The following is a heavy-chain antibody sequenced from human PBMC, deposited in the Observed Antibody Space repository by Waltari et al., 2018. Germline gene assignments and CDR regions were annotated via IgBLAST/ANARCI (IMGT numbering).Heavy chain of an antibody. D-gene: IGHD4-17*01. J-gene: IGHJ4*02. CDR1: GFTFSRSW. CDR2: INEDASLK. Sequence: EVQLVESGGGLVQPGWSLRLSCAASGFTFSRSWMSWVRQAPGKGLEWVANINEDASLKYYVDSVKGRFTISRDNAKNSLYLQMNSLRVEDTAVYFCAHDYGDSGRTYWGQGTLVTVSS. V-gene: IGHV3-7*01. CDR3: AHDYGDSGRTY.